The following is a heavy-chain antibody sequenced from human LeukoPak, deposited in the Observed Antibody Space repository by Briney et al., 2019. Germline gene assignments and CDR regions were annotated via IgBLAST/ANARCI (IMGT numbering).Heavy chain of an antibody. CDR1: GGSFSGFY. J-gene: IGHJ6*03. Sequence: SETLSLTCAVYGGSFSGFYWSWIRQPPGKGLEWIGEINHSGSTNYNPSLKSRVTISVDTSKSQFSLKLSSVTAADTAVYYCARHGTRYYYYYMDVWGKGTTVTVSS. CDR2: INHSGST. V-gene: IGHV4-34*01. CDR3: ARHGTRYYYYYMDV.